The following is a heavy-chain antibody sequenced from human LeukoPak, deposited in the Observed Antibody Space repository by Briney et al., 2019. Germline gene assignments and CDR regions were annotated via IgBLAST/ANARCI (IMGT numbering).Heavy chain of an antibody. Sequence: PGGSLRLSCAASGFTFSSYAMHWVRQAPGKGLEWVAVISYDGSNKYYADSVKGRFTISRDNSKNTLYLQMNSLRAEDTAVYYCARDYTAALYSSSWYRGFDYWGQGTLVTVSS. CDR3: ARDYTAALYSSSWYRGFDY. J-gene: IGHJ4*02. CDR1: GFTFSSYA. D-gene: IGHD6-13*01. CDR2: ISYDGSNK. V-gene: IGHV3-30*04.